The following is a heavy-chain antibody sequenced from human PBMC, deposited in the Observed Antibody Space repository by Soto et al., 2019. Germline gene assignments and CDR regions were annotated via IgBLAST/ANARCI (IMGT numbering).Heavy chain of an antibody. CDR3: ATQYSSSSRVDYYYYGMDV. J-gene: IGHJ6*02. CDR1: GGSISSSSYY. D-gene: IGHD6-6*01. CDR2: IYYSGST. Sequence: SETLSLTCTVSGGSISSSSYYWGWIRQPPGKGLEWIGSIYYSGSTYYNPSLKSRVTISVDTSKNQFSLKLSSVTAADTAVYYCATQYSSSSRVDYYYYGMDVWGQGTTVTVSS. V-gene: IGHV4-39*01.